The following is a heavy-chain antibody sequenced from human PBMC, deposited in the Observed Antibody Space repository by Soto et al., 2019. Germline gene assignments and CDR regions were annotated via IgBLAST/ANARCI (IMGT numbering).Heavy chain of an antibody. J-gene: IGHJ6*02. CDR3: AREIRNCSSTSCYSYYYYGMDV. CDR1: GYTFTGYY. CDR2: INPNSGGT. Sequence: ASVKVSCKASGYTFTGYYMHWVRQAPGQGLEWMGWINPNSGGTNYAQKFQGWVTMTRDTAISTAYMELSRLRSDDTAVYYCAREIRNCSSTSCYSYYYYGMDVWGQGTTVTV. V-gene: IGHV1-2*04. D-gene: IGHD2-2*01.